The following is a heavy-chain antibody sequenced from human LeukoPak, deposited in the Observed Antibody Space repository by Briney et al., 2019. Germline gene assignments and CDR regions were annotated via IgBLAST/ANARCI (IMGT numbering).Heavy chain of an antibody. J-gene: IGHJ3*02. D-gene: IGHD2-21*02. V-gene: IGHV1-2*02. Sequence: SGVTVTLQGSGYTFTGYYMHWVRQAPARGHERVGGINPNRGDRNYAQKFQGRVTMTRDKSKSTAYMEMSRLRSEDTAVYYCASIEMVTARYAFDIWGQGTVVTVSS. CDR2: INPNRGDR. CDR3: ASIEMVTARYAFDI. CDR1: GYTFTGYY.